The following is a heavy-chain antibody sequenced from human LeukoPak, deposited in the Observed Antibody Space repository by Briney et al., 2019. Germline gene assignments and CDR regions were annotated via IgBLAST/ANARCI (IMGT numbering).Heavy chain of an antibody. CDR3: ARGGRRYFDYFDY. CDR1: GYTFTSYA. V-gene: IGHV1-3*01. CDR2: INGGNGNT. Sequence: GASVKVSCKASGYTFTSYAMHWVRQAPGQRLEWMGWINGGNGNTKHSQKFQGRVTITRDTSASTGYMHLSSLRSEDTAVYYCARGGRRYFDYFDYWGQGTLVTVSS. J-gene: IGHJ4*02. D-gene: IGHD3-9*01.